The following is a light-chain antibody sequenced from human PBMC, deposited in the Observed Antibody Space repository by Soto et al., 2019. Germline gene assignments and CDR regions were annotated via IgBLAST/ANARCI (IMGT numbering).Light chain of an antibody. V-gene: IGLV2-14*01. CDR1: SSDVGGYNY. Sequence: QSALTQPASVSGSPGQSITISYTGTSSDVGGYNYVSWYQQHPGKAPKLMIYEVSNWPSGVSNRFSGSKSGNTASLTISGLQAEDEADYYCSSYTSSSTLVVFGGGTKVTVL. J-gene: IGLJ2*01. CDR2: EVS. CDR3: SSYTSSSTLVV.